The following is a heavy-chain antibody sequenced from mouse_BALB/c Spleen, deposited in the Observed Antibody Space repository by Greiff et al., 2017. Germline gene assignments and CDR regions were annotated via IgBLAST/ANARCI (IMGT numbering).Heavy chain of an antibody. V-gene: IGHV1-80*01. CDR3: ARSGLAGWYFDV. CDR1: GYAFSSYW. J-gene: IGHJ1*01. Sequence: ESGAELVRPGSSVKISCKASGYAFSSYWMNWVKQRPGQGLEWIGQIYPGDGDTNYNGKFKGKATLTADKSSSTAYMQLSSLTSEDSAVYFCARSGLAGWYFDVWGAGTTVTVSS. D-gene: IGHD3-2*02. CDR2: IYPGDGDT.